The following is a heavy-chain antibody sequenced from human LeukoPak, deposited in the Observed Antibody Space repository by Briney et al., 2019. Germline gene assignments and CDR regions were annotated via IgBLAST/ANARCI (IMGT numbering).Heavy chain of an antibody. CDR1: GDSISGSTYY. CDR3: ARGRLRRSAPDY. Sequence: PSETLSLTCTVSGDSISGSTYYWGWIRQPPGGGLEWIGSFYYRGNTYYNPSLKSRVTISVDTSKNQFSLKLSSVTAADTAVYYCARGRLRRSAPDYWGQGTLVTVSS. V-gene: IGHV4-39*07. CDR2: FYYRGNT. D-gene: IGHD5-12*01. J-gene: IGHJ4*02.